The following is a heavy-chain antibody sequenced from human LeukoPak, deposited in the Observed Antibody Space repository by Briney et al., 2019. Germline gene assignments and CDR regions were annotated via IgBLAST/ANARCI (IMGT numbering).Heavy chain of an antibody. D-gene: IGHD5-24*01. CDR2: ISAYNGNT. J-gene: IGHJ6*02. V-gene: IGHV1-18*01. CDR1: GYTFTSYG. CDR3: ARPIQAYYYGVDV. Sequence: ASVKVSCKASGYTFTSYGISWVRQAPGQGLEWMGRISAYNGNTNYAEKFQGRVTMTTDTSATTAYMELRSLRSADTAVYYCARPIQAYYYGVDVWGQGTTVTVSS.